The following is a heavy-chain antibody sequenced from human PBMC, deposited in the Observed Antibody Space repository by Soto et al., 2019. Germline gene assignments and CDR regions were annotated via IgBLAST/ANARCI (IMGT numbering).Heavy chain of an antibody. V-gene: IGHV4-34*01. Sequence: SETLSLTCAVYGGSFSGYYWSWIRQPPGTGLEWIGEINHSGSTNYNPSLKSRVTISVDTSKNQFSLKLSSVTAADTAVYYCATCGSSGYYGSGSYSWFDPWGQGTLVTVS. J-gene: IGHJ5*02. D-gene: IGHD3-10*01. CDR3: ATCGSSGYYGSGSYSWFDP. CDR1: GGSFSGYY. CDR2: INHSGST.